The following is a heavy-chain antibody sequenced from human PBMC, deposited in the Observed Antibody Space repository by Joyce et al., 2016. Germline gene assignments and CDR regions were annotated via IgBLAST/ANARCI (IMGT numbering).Heavy chain of an antibody. J-gene: IGHJ4*02. CDR1: GFTVTNSY. Sequence: EVQLVESGGGLIHPGGSLTLSCAPSGFTVTNSYMSWVRQAPGKGLEWVSVFYASGSAFYAYSVKGRFTISRDNSKNSLYLQMNSLRAEDAAVYYCTGGKNTMIRGVIDYWGQGTRVTVSS. V-gene: IGHV3-53*01. D-gene: IGHD3-10*01. CDR3: TGGKNTMIRGVIDY. CDR2: FYASGSA.